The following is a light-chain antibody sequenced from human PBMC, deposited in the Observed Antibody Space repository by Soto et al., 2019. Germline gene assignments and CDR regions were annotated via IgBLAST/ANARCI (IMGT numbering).Light chain of an antibody. Sequence: IEMTQSPATLSVSPGERATLSCRASQSVNSNLAWYQQKPGQAPRLLIYGASTRATGIPVRFSGSGSGTEFTLTISSLQSEDYAVYYCQQYNQWPPWTFGQGTKVDI. V-gene: IGKV3-15*01. CDR1: QSVNSN. CDR3: QQYNQWPPWT. J-gene: IGKJ1*01. CDR2: GAS.